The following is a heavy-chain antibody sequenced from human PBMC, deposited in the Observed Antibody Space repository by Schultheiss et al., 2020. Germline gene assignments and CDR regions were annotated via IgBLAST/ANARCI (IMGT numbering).Heavy chain of an antibody. V-gene: IGHV4-39*07. CDR2: VYYTGST. Sequence: SETLSLTCTVSGGSISSSGYYWGWIRQPPGKGLEWIATVYYTGSTYYNPSLKSRVTISVDTSKNQFSLKLSSVTASDTAVYYCARRGGYSYGYNYWGQGTLVTVSS. D-gene: IGHD5-18*01. CDR3: ARRGGYSYGYNY. J-gene: IGHJ4*02. CDR1: GGSISSSGYY.